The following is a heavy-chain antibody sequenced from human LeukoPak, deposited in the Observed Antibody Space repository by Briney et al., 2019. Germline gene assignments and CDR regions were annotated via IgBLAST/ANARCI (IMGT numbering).Heavy chain of an antibody. D-gene: IGHD2-21*02. CDR2: IRTKAYGGTT. V-gene: IGHV3-49*04. CDR1: GFTFGDYA. J-gene: IGHJ4*02. Sequence: GGSLRLSCTASGFTFGDYAMSWVREAPGKGLEWIGFIRTKAYGGTTEYAASVKGRFTISRDDSKSIAYLQMNSLKTEDTAVYYCTRDVNIVVVTAHFDYWGQGTLVTVSS. CDR3: TRDVNIVVVTAHFDY.